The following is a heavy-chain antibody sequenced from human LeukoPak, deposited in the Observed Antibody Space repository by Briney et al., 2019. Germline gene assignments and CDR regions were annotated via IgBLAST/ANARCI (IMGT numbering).Heavy chain of an antibody. D-gene: IGHD6-13*01. Sequence: PGGSLRLSCSASGFTFNTYSLHWVRQAPGKGLEWIGSIYYSGNTYNNPSLKSRVTISVDTSKNQLSLKLTSVTAADTAVYYCAMHTVIASSWSLDYWGQGTLVTVSS. CDR3: AMHTVIASSWSLDY. CDR1: GFTFNTYS. CDR2: IYYSGNT. J-gene: IGHJ4*02. V-gene: IGHV4-59*05.